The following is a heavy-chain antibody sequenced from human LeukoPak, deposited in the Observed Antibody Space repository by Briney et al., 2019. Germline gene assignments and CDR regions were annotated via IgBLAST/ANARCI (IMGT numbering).Heavy chain of an antibody. CDR2: INAGNGNT. D-gene: IGHD2-15*01. Sequence: ASVKVSCKASGYTFTSYAMHWVRQAPGQRLEWMGWINAGNGNTKYSQKFQGRVTMARDTSTSTVYLELSSLRSDDTAVYYCARDYCSGGSCPFDYWGQGTLVTVSS. CDR1: GYTFTSYA. J-gene: IGHJ4*02. V-gene: IGHV1-3*01. CDR3: ARDYCSGGSCPFDY.